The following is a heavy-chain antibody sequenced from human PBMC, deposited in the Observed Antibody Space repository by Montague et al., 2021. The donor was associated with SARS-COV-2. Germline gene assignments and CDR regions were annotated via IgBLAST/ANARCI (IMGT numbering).Heavy chain of an antibody. V-gene: IGHV4-59*11. CDR1: GASINGHH. CDR3: SSDLGGRAGGFDY. Sequence: SETLSLTCTVSGASINGHHWSWIRQPPGKGLEWIGLMKSSGSTNYKPSLRSRVTISVDTSKKQVSLKMISVTAAATALYYYSSDLGGRAGGFDYWGQGTLVTVSS. D-gene: IGHD3-16*01. CDR2: MKSSGST. J-gene: IGHJ4*02.